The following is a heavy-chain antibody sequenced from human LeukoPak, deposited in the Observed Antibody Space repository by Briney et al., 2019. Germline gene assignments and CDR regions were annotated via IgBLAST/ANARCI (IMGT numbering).Heavy chain of an antibody. V-gene: IGHV1-2*02. D-gene: IGHD3-3*01. Sequence: GASVKVSCKASGYTFTGYYMHWVRQAPGQGLEWMGWINPNSGGTNYAQKFQGRVTMTRDTSISTAYMGLSRLRSDDTAVYYCARDRYDFWSGYPSLFDPWGQGTLVTVSS. CDR1: GYTFTGYY. J-gene: IGHJ5*02. CDR3: ARDRYDFWSGYPSLFDP. CDR2: INPNSGGT.